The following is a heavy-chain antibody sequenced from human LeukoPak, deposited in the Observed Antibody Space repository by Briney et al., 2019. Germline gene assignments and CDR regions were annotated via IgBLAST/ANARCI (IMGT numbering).Heavy chain of an antibody. CDR2: ISAYNGNT. J-gene: IGHJ4*02. D-gene: IGHD3-3*01. CDR3: ARELTPDNDFWSGYPNFDY. Sequence: ASVKVSCKASGYTFTSYGISWVRQAPGQGLEWMGWISAYNGNTNYAQKLQGRVTMTTDTSTSTAYMELRSLRSDDTAVYYCARELTPDNDFWSGYPNFDYWGQGTLVTVSS. V-gene: IGHV1-18*01. CDR1: GYTFTSYG.